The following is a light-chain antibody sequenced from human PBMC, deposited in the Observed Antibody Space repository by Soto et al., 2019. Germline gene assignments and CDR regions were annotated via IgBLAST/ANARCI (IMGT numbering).Light chain of an antibody. J-gene: IGLJ2*01. CDR1: SSDVGGYNY. CDR2: DVS. V-gene: IGLV2-14*03. Sequence: QSVLTQPASVSGSLGQSITISCTGTSSDVGGYNYVSWYQQHPDKVPKLIIYDVSNRPSGVSDRFSGSKSGNTASLTISGLQAEDEADYYCSSYRTGSTQLFGGGTKVTVL. CDR3: SSYRTGSTQL.